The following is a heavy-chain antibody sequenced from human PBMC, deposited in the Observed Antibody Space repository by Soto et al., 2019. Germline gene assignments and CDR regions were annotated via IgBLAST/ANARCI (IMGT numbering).Heavy chain of an antibody. J-gene: IGHJ6*03. D-gene: IGHD6-6*01. V-gene: IGHV5-51*01. Sequence: GASLKISCKGSGYSSYTYWYGRVRQMPGKGLEWMGIIYPGDSDTRYSPSFQGQVTISADKSISTVYLQWNSLKASDTAMYYCAREGWYFSSSPHYYDYLYVWGKRTTVTVSS. CDR1: GYSSYTYW. CDR2: IYPGDSDT. CDR3: AREGWYFSSSPHYYDYLYV.